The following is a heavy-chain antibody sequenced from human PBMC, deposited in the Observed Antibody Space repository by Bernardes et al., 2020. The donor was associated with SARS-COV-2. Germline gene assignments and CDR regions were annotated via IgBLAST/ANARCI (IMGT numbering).Heavy chain of an antibody. V-gene: IGHV3-53*01. CDR2: IYSGGYT. Sequence: GGSLRLSCAASGFIVSSDYMTWVRQAPGKGLEWVSVIYSGGYTFYGDSVQHRFTISRDNSQNTVYLQMNSLRAEDTAVYYCARGPRGDFWGQGTMVTVS. J-gene: IGHJ3*01. CDR1: GFIVSSDY. CDR3: ARGPRGDF. D-gene: IGHD5-12*01.